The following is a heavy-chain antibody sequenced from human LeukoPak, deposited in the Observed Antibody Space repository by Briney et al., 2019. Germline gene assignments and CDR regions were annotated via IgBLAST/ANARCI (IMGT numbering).Heavy chain of an antibody. CDR1: GYTFTSYY. CDR2: INPSGGST. Sequence: ASVKVSCKASGYTFTSYYMHWVRQAPGQGLEWMGIINPSGGSTSYAQKFQGRVTMTRDTSTSTVYMELSSLRSEDTAVYYCARDLKATNYYDSSGYSPDSDYWGQGTLVTVSS. J-gene: IGHJ4*02. D-gene: IGHD3-22*01. CDR3: ARDLKATNYYDSSGYSPDSDY. V-gene: IGHV1-46*01.